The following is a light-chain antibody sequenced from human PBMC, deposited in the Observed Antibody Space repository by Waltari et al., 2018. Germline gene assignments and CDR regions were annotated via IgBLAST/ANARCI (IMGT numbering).Light chain of an antibody. J-gene: IGKJ2*01. Sequence: DIQMTQSPSSLSASVGDRVTITCRASQNIVNYLNWHQQKPGKAPNLLIFGASNLLSGVPSRFSGSGSGTDFTFTISSLQPGDFATYYCQQSYSTPYTFGQGTKVEIK. CDR3: QQSYSTPYT. V-gene: IGKV1-39*01. CDR1: QNIVNY. CDR2: GAS.